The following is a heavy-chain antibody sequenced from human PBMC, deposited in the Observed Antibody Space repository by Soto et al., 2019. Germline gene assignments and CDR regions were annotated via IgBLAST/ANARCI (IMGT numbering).Heavy chain of an antibody. CDR1: GYTFTRHG. CDR2: ISTYDVNT. CDR3: AREGRIGWLGIDH. V-gene: IGHV1-18*01. J-gene: IGHJ4*02. D-gene: IGHD6-19*01. Sequence: QVQLVQSGPEVKKPGASVKVSCTASGYTFTRHGFSWVRQAPGQGLEWMGWISTYDVNTDYAQNFQGRVTMTADTSASTVYMELTSLRPDDTAIYFCAREGRIGWLGIDHWGQGTLVTVSS.